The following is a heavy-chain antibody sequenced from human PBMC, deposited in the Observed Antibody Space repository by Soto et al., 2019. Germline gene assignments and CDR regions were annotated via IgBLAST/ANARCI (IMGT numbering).Heavy chain of an antibody. Sequence: PGGALRLSCAASVFTFSSYAMSWVRQAPGKGLEWVSAISGSGGSTYYADSVKGRFTISRDNSKNTLYLQMNSLRAEDTAVYYCARAKNTWLRSSDYYYGMDVWGQGTTVTVSS. CDR3: ARAKNTWLRSSDYYYGMDV. D-gene: IGHD5-12*01. V-gene: IGHV3-23*01. CDR1: VFTFSSYA. J-gene: IGHJ6*02. CDR2: ISGSGGST.